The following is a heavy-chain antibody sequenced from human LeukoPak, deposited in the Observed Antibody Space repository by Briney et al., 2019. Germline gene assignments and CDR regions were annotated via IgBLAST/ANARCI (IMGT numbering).Heavy chain of an antibody. CDR1: GGSIRSSYYY. Sequence: SETLSLTCTVSGGSIRSSYYYWGWIRQPPGKGLEWIGSIYDSGSTYYNPSLKSRVTISVDTSKNQFSLKLSSVTAADTAVYYCARRLWYFDLWGRGTLVTVSS. V-gene: IGHV4-39*07. CDR3: ARRLWYFDL. CDR2: IYDSGST. J-gene: IGHJ2*01.